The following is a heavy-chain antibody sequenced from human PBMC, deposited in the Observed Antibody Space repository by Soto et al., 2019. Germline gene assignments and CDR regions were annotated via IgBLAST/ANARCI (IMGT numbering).Heavy chain of an antibody. J-gene: IGHJ3*02. CDR1: GYTFTSYG. V-gene: IGHV1-18*01. D-gene: IGHD2-2*01. Sequence: ASVKVSCKASGYTFTSYGISWVRQAPGQGLEWMGWISAYNGNTNYAQKLQGRVTMTTDTSTSTAYMELRSLRSDDTAVYYCARDGTVVVVPAATAEAFDIWGQGTMVTVSS. CDR3: ARDGTVVVVPAATAEAFDI. CDR2: ISAYNGNT.